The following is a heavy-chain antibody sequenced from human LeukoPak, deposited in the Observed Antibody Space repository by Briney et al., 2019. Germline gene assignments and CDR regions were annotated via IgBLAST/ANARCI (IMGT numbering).Heavy chain of an antibody. Sequence: GGSLRLSCAASGFTFSSYEMNWVRQAPGKGLEWVSYISSSGSTIYYADSVKGRFTISRDNAKNSLYLQMNSLRAEDTAVYYCVREDSSSWYFRDYYYGMDVWGQGTTVTVSS. CDR1: GFTFSSYE. CDR2: ISSSGSTI. J-gene: IGHJ6*02. D-gene: IGHD6-13*01. CDR3: VREDSSSWYFRDYYYGMDV. V-gene: IGHV3-48*03.